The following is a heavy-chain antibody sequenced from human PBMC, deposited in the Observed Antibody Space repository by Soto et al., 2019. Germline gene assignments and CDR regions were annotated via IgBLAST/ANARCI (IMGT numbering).Heavy chain of an antibody. Sequence: ASVNVSCKASGYTFTSYYMHWVRQAPGQGLEWMGIINPSGYGTSYAQKFQGRVTMTRDTSTSTFYMELRSLRSDDTAVYFCARDGVVVPSALYYFDYWGQGTLVTVSS. CDR3: ARDGVVVPSALYYFDY. V-gene: IGHV1-46*01. CDR2: INPSGYGT. J-gene: IGHJ4*02. D-gene: IGHD2-2*01. CDR1: GYTFTSYY.